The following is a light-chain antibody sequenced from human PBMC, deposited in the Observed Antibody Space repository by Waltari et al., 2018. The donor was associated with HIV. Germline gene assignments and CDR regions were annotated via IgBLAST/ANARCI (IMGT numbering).Light chain of an antibody. CDR3: QQFNSYPFT. J-gene: IGKJ3*01. CDR1: QSVRTY. V-gene: IGKV3-15*01. CDR2: GAS. Sequence: EIVMTQTPATVSVSPGDRATLSCRASQSVRTYLAWYQQKPGQGPRLLIYGASTRATGVPARFSATGSGTDFTLTISSLQPEDFATYYCQQFNSYPFTFGPGTKVDIK.